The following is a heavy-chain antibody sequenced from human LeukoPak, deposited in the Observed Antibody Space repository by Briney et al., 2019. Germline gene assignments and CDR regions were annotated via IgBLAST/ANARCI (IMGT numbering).Heavy chain of an antibody. J-gene: IGHJ4*02. CDR1: GFIFSDYR. CDR2: ISTSGNYI. Sequence: GGSLRLSCAASGFIFSDYRMNWVRQAPGKGLEWVSYISTSGNYIYYADSVKGRFTISRDKAKNSLYLQMNSQRADDTAVYYCSRGSYNSGGTSDYWGQGNLITVSS. D-gene: IGHD2-15*01. V-gene: IGHV3-21*01. CDR3: SRGSYNSGGTSDY.